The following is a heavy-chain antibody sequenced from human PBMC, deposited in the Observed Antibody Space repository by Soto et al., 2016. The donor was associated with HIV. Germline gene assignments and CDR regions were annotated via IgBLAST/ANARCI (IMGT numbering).Heavy chain of an antibody. CDR3: LYYDSKGSFFV. Sequence: EVQLVESGGDLVQPGGSLRLSCAASGFTFSSYWMHWVRQVPGKGPVWVSRINSDGSITNYADSVKGRLTISRDNAKNTLYLQMNSLRVEDTAVYYCLYYDSKGSFFVWGQGTLVTVSS. CDR1: GFTFSSYW. J-gene: IGHJ4*02. V-gene: IGHV3-74*01. CDR2: INSDGSIT. D-gene: IGHD3-22*01.